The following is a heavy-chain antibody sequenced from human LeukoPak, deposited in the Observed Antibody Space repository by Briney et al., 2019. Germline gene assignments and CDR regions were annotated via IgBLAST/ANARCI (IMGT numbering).Heavy chain of an antibody. J-gene: IGHJ3*02. CDR1: GGSISTSNYY. D-gene: IGHD5-12*01. V-gene: IGHV4-39*07. Sequence: SETLSLTCTVSGGSISTSNYYWGWIRQPPGKGLEWIGNIFYSGSTYHSPSLRSRVTISLDTSRNQFSLKLNSVTAADTAVYYCAKSNGYSLVDIWGQGTMVTVSS. CDR3: AKSNGYSLVDI. CDR2: IFYSGST.